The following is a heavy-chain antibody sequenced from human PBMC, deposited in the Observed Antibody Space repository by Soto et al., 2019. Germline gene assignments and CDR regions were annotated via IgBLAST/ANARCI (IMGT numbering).Heavy chain of an antibody. CDR1: GYCISSGYD. Sequence: XATLSLTCAVSGYCISSGYDWCWIRQPPGKGLEWIGSIYHSGSTYYNPSLKSRVTISVDTSKNQFSLKLSSVTAADTAVYYCARDFPYGVKVIPDAFDICGQRTMVTVSS. CDR3: ARDFPYGVKVIPDAFDI. D-gene: IGHD3-10*01. CDR2: IYHSGST. J-gene: IGHJ3*02. V-gene: IGHV4-38-2*02.